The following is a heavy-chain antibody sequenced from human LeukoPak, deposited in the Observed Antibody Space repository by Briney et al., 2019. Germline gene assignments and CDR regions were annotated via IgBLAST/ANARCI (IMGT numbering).Heavy chain of an antibody. V-gene: IGHV1-8*01. J-gene: IGHJ4*02. Sequence: ASVKVSCKAAGYTFTSYDINWVRQATGQGLEWMGWMNPNSGNTGYAQKFQGRVTMTGSTSISTAYMELSSLRSEDTAVYYCARGQYGSSWYDYWGQGTLVTVSS. CDR2: MNPNSGNT. CDR1: GYTFTSYD. CDR3: ARGQYGSSWYDY. D-gene: IGHD6-13*01.